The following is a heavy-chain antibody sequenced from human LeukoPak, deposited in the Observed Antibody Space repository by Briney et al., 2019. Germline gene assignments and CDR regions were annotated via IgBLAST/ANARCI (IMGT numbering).Heavy chain of an antibody. D-gene: IGHD2/OR15-2a*01. J-gene: IGHJ4*02. CDR3: ARVLSFPYLLDS. V-gene: IGHV4-38-2*01. Sequence: SETLSLTCAISGHSTTRGYYWAWFRQSPGKGLEWIATFFQSHKSFYNAPLESRVTMSLDTSKSQFSLNLTSVTAADTAVYSCARVLSFPYLLDSWGRGTQVTVSS. CDR2: FFQSHKS. CDR1: GHSTTRGYY.